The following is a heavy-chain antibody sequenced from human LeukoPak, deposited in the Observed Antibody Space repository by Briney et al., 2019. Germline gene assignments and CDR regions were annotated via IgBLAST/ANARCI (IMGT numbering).Heavy chain of an antibody. J-gene: IGHJ3*02. V-gene: IGHV1-18*01. CDR1: GYTFTSYG. CDR3: AREPVDQGAFDI. CDR2: ISAYNGNT. D-gene: IGHD6-19*01. Sequence: ASVKVSCKASGYTFTSYGISWVRQAPGQGLEWMGWISAYNGNTNYAQKLQGRVTMTTDTSTSTAYTELRSLRSDDTAVYYCAREPVDQGAFDIWGQGTMVTVSS.